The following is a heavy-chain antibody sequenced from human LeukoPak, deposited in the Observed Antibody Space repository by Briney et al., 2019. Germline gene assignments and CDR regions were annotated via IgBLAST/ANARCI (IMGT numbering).Heavy chain of an antibody. V-gene: IGHV3-23*01. CDR3: AKHLDIVATIDFDY. CDR2: IIGRGGST. CDR1: AFTFSSYA. D-gene: IGHD5-12*01. J-gene: IGHJ4*02. Sequence: GGSMRLACAAYAFTFSSYAMSWVRQAQGEGLEWVAAIIGRGGSTYYAGSGKGRLTISRDNSEQTLYLQVDSLMAEGPGVYYCAKHLDIVATIDFDYWGQGTLVTVSS.